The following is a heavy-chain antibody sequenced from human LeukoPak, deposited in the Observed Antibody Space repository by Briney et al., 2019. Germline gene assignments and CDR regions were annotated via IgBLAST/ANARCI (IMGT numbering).Heavy chain of an antibody. CDR1: GYTFSDYY. Sequence: ASVKVSCKASGYTFSDYYIHWVRQAPGQGLEWMGWIKPNSGGTNFVQKFQGRVTMTRDTSTSTAYMELSSLRSDDTAVYYCARDLVARWQIDFDYWGQGTLVTVSS. J-gene: IGHJ4*02. CDR3: ARDLVARWQIDFDY. D-gene: IGHD2-8*02. V-gene: IGHV1-2*02. CDR2: IKPNSGGT.